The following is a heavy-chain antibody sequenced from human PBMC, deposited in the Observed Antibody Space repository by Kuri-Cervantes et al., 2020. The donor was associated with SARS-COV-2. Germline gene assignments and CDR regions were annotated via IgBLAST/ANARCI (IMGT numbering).Heavy chain of an antibody. CDR3: TRLDYAMDV. Sequence: ETLSLTCAASGFTFSNAWMSWVRQAPGKGLEWVGRIKSKTDGGTINYAAPVKGRFTISRDDSKNTAYLQMNSLKTEDTAVYYCTRLDYAMDVWGQGTTVTVSS. V-gene: IGHV3-15*01. CDR1: GFTFSNAW. D-gene: IGHD6-6*01. J-gene: IGHJ6*02. CDR2: IKSKTDGGTI.